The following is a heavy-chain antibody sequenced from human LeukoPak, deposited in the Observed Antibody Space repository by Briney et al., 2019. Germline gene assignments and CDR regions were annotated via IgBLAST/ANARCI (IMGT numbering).Heavy chain of an antibody. CDR3: ARVSDWNFNY. Sequence: PRGSLRLSCAVSGFTFSNYWMHWVRQAPGKGLVWVARINSDGRSTNYGDSVKGRFTISRDNAKNTLYLQMNSLRAEDTAVYYCARVSDWNFNYWGLGTLVTVSS. D-gene: IGHD3/OR15-3a*01. CDR1: GFTFSNYW. V-gene: IGHV3-74*01. J-gene: IGHJ4*02. CDR2: INSDGRST.